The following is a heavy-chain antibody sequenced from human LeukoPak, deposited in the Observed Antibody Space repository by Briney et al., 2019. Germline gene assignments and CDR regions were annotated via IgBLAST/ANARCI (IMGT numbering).Heavy chain of an antibody. V-gene: IGHV1-2*02. Sequence: ASVKVSCKASGYTFTGYYIHWVRQAPGQGLEWMGWINPNSGGTNYAQKFQGRVTMTRDTSISTAYMELSRLRSDDTAVYYCARSSSSPAHGNWFDPWGQGTLVTVSS. CDR2: INPNSGGT. D-gene: IGHD6-13*01. CDR1: GYTFTGYY. J-gene: IGHJ5*02. CDR3: ARSSSSPAHGNWFDP.